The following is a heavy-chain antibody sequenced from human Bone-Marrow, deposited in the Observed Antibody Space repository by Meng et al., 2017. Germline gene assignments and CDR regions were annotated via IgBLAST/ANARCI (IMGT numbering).Heavy chain of an antibody. J-gene: IGHJ4*02. CDR3: ARSIALPLY. D-gene: IGHD3-3*02. Sequence: GESLKISCAASGLTFSSYWMSWVRQAPGKGLEWVSDIKQDGSEEDYVDSVKGRFTISRDNAKNSLYLQMNSLRVEDTAVYYFARSIALPLYWGQGTLVTVSS. CDR1: GLTFSSYW. CDR2: IKQDGSEE. V-gene: IGHV3-7*01.